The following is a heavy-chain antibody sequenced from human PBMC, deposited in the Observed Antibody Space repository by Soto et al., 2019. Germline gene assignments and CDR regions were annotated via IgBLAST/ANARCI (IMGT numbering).Heavy chain of an antibody. CDR2: IWYDGSNK. CDR3: ARGAYYYDSSGYSRGSGAFDI. V-gene: IGHV3-33*01. J-gene: IGHJ3*02. D-gene: IGHD3-22*01. Sequence: VGSLRLSCAASGFTFSNYGMHWVRQAPGKGLEWVAVIWYDGSNKYYADSVKGRFTISRDNSKNTLYLQMNSLRAEDTAVYYCARGAYYYDSSGYSRGSGAFDIWGQGTMVTVSS. CDR1: GFTFSNYG.